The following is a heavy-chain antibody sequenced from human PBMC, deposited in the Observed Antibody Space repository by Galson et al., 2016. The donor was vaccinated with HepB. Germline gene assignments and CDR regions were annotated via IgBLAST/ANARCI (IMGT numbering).Heavy chain of an antibody. D-gene: IGHD1-7*01. CDR2: ILYDGSNK. Sequence: SLRLSCAASGFSFSSYAMHWVRQAPGKGLEWVALILYDGSNKYYADSVKGRFTISRDNSKNTLYLQMNSLRGEDTAVDYCARTPELRLASWGQGTLVTVSS. CDR1: GFSFSSYA. CDR3: ARTPELRLAS. J-gene: IGHJ4*02. V-gene: IGHV3-30-3*01.